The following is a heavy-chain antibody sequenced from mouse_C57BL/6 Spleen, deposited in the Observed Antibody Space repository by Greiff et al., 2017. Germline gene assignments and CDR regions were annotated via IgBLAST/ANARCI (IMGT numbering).Heavy chain of an antibody. CDR1: GYTFTSYG. D-gene: IGHD2-1*01. J-gene: IGHJ2*01. CDR3: ARDYYGNYYYFDY. Sequence: VKLQQSGAELARPGASVKLSCKASGYTFTSYGISWVKQRTGQGLEWIGEIYPRSGNTYYNEKFKGKATLTADKSSSTAYMELRSLTSEDSAVYFCARDYYGNYYYFDYWGQGTTLTVSS. V-gene: IGHV1-81*01. CDR2: IYPRSGNT.